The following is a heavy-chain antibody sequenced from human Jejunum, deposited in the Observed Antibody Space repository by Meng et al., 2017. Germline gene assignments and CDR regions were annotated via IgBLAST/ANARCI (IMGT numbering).Heavy chain of an antibody. V-gene: IGHV4-30-2*01. CDR3: ARRRDGYNYYFDY. Sequence: QLQLQESGSGLVKPSQTLSPTFAVSGGSVSRGGYSWSWIRRPPGKGLEWIGYIYSSGSTYYNPSLKSRVSISLDRSNNQFSLRVTSVTAADTAVYYCARRRDGYNYYFDYWGQGTLVTVSS. CDR2: IYSSGST. J-gene: IGHJ4*02. CDR1: GGSVSRGGYS. D-gene: IGHD5-24*01.